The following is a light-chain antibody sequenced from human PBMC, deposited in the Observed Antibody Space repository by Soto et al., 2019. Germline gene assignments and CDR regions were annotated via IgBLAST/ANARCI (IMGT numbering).Light chain of an antibody. J-gene: IGKJ4*02. V-gene: IGKV1-6*01. CDR3: LQDYNYPLT. Sequence: AIQMTQSPSSLSASGGERVTITCRASQGIRHYLGWYQQKPGKAPKLLIYAASTLQSGVPSRFSGSGSGTDFTLNISSLQPEDFATNDCLQDYNYPLTFGGGTKVEIK. CDR2: AAS. CDR1: QGIRHY.